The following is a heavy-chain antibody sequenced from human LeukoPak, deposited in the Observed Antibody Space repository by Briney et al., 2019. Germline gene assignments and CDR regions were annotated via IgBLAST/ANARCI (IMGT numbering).Heavy chain of an antibody. Sequence: ASVKVSCKASGYTFTSYATNWVRQAPGQGLEWMGWINTNTGNPTYAQGFTGRFVFSLDTSVSTAYLQISSLKAEDTAVYYCAREVDTAMVVSPSFDIWGQGTMVTVSS. CDR3: AREVDTAMVVSPSFDI. D-gene: IGHD5-18*01. CDR1: GYTFTSYA. J-gene: IGHJ3*02. CDR2: INTNTGNP. V-gene: IGHV7-4-1*02.